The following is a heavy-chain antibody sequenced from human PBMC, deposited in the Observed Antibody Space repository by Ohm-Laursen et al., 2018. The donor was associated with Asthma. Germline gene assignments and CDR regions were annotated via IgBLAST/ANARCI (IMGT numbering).Heavy chain of an antibody. V-gene: IGHV3-30-3*02. CDR2: ITSDGSWT. CDR3: AKYRQDSPSSRYFDY. J-gene: IGHJ4*02. CDR1: GFTFSNFA. D-gene: IGHD6-6*01. Sequence: SLRLSCAASGFTFSNFAMHWVRQAPGKGLEWVSIITSDGSWTSYADSVKGRFTISRDNSKDTLYLQMNSLRAEDTAIYYCAKYRQDSPSSRYFDYWGQGTPVTVSS.